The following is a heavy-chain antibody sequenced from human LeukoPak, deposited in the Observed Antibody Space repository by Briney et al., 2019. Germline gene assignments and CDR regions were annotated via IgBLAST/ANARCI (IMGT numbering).Heavy chain of an antibody. CDR1: GFTFSSYA. J-gene: IGHJ4*02. D-gene: IGHD2-8*01. CDR2: ISDTGATT. V-gene: IGHV3-23*01. Sequence: GGSLRLSCAGSGFTFSSYAMSWVRQAPGKGLEWVSAISDTGATTYDADSVKSRFTISRDNSRSTLYLQMNSLRAEDTALYYCAKDTSIGRYCTNGVCSPFDYWGQGTLVTVSS. CDR3: AKDTSIGRYCTNGVCSPFDY.